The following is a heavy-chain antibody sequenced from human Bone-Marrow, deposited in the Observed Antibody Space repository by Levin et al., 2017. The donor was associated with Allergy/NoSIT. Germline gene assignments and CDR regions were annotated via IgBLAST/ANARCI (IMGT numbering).Heavy chain of an antibody. CDR2: IIPILGIA. D-gene: IGHD2-15*01. CDR1: GGTFSSYA. CDR3: ARGRYCSGGSCYSDY. V-gene: IGHV1-69*04. Sequence: SVKVSCKASGGTFSSYAISWVRQAPGQGLEWMGRIIPILGIANYAQKFQGRVTITADKSTSTAYMELSSLRSEDTAVYYCARGRYCSGGSCYSDYWGQGTLVTVSS. J-gene: IGHJ4*02.